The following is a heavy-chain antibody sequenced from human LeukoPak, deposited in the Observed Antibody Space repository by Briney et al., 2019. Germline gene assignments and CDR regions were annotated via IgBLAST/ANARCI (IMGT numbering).Heavy chain of an antibody. D-gene: IGHD1-26*01. CDR3: ASGPRELPGILSIDY. J-gene: IGHJ4*02. CDR2: INPSGGST. CDR1: GYTFTGYY. Sequence: ASVKVSCKASGYTFTGYYMHWVRQAPGQGLEWMGIINPSGGSTSYAQKFQGRVTMTRDTSTSTVYMELSSLRSEDTAVYYCASGPRELPGILSIDYWGQGTLVTVSS. V-gene: IGHV1-46*01.